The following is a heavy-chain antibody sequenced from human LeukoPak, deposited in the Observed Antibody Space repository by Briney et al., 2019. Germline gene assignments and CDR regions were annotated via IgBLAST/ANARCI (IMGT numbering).Heavy chain of an antibody. Sequence: GGSLRLSCAASGFTFSNSAMYWVRQAPGKGLEFVSVISTNGDRTYYADSVKGRFTISRDNSKNTLYLQMGSLRADDMAVYYCARGVAISSSGWYDTFDYWGQGTLVTVSS. CDR2: ISTNGDRT. CDR1: GFTFSNSA. V-gene: IGHV3-64*02. J-gene: IGHJ4*02. CDR3: ARGVAISSSGWYDTFDY. D-gene: IGHD6-19*01.